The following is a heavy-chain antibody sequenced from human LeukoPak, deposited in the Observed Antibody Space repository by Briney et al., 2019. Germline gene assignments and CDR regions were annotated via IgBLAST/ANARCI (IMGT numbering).Heavy chain of an antibody. CDR3: ARAVRSAGGWFDP. CDR2: MNPNNGDT. J-gene: IGHJ5*02. D-gene: IGHD3-3*01. V-gene: IGHV1-8*01. CDR1: GYTFSSDD. Sequence: ASVKVSCKASGYTFSSDDFNWVRQATGQGLEWMGWMNPNNGDTGYAQKFQGRVIMTSDSSISTVYMELSSLRYEDTAVYYCARAVRSAGGWFDPWGQGTLVTVSS.